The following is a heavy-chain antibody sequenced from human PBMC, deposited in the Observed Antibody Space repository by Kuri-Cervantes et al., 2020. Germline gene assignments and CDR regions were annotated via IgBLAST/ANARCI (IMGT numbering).Heavy chain of an antibody. Sequence: SVKVSCKASGGTFSGYAISWVRQAPGQGLEWMGGIIPIFGTANYAQKFQGRVTITADESTSTAYMELSSLRSEDTAAYYCARGPTTYYFDYWGQGTLVTVSS. CDR1: GGTFSGYA. CDR2: IIPIFGTA. V-gene: IGHV1-69*13. CDR3: ARGPTTYYFDY. J-gene: IGHJ4*02. D-gene: IGHD4-17*01.